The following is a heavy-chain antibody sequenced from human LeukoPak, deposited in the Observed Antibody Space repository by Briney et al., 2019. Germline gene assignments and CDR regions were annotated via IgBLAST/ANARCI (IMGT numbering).Heavy chain of an antibody. CDR2: ISSSSSYI. D-gene: IGHD5-24*01. V-gene: IGHV3-21*01. Sequence: GGSLRLSCAASGFTFSSYSMNWVRQAPGKGLEWVSSISSSSSYIYYADSVKGRFTISRDNAKNSLYLQMNSLRAEDTAVYYCARGRVEMATVIPDFDYWGQGTLVTVSS. CDR1: GFTFSSYS. J-gene: IGHJ4*02. CDR3: ARGRVEMATVIPDFDY.